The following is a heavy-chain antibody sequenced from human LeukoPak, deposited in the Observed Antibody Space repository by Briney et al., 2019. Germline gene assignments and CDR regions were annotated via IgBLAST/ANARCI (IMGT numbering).Heavy chain of an antibody. Sequence: AGRSLRLSCAASGFTFSSYAMHWVRQAPGKGLEWVAVISYDGSNKYYADSVKGRFTISRDNSKNTLYLQMNSLRAEDTAVYYCARGGYCSSTSCYFPYYYYGMDVWGQGTTVTVSS. CDR3: ARGGYCSSTSCYFPYYYYGMDV. D-gene: IGHD2-2*03. CDR1: GFTFSSYA. V-gene: IGHV3-30-3*01. J-gene: IGHJ6*02. CDR2: ISYDGSNK.